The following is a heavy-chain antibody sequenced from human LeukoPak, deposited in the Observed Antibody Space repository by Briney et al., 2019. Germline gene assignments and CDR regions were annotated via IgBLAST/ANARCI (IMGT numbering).Heavy chain of an antibody. CDR3: ARRLTQYDCFDP. Sequence: SQTLSLTCAISGDSVSSNSVTWNWIRQSPSRGLEWLGRTYYRSTWYNDYAVSVRGRITVNPDTSKSQFSLHPNSVTPEDTAVYYCARRLTQYDCFDPWGQGILVTVSS. D-gene: IGHD2-2*01. CDR1: GDSVSSNSVT. V-gene: IGHV6-1*01. CDR2: TYYRSTWYN. J-gene: IGHJ5*02.